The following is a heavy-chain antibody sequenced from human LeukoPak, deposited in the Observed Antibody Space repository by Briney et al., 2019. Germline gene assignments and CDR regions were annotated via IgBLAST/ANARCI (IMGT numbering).Heavy chain of an antibody. V-gene: IGHV3-21*01. CDR3: ARVTKDIVVVVASYYFDY. CDR2: ISSSSSYI. D-gene: IGHD2-15*01. CDR1: GFTFSSYS. J-gene: IGHJ4*02. Sequence: GGSLRLSCAASGFTFSSYSMNWVRQAPGKGLEWVSSISSSSSYIYYADSVKGRFTISRDNAKNSLYLQMISLRAEDTAVYYCARVTKDIVVVVASYYFDYWGQGTLVTVSS.